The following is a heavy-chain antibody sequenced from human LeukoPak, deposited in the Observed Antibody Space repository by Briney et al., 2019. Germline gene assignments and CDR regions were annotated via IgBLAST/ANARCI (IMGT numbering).Heavy chain of an antibody. J-gene: IGHJ6*02. D-gene: IGHD5-12*01. Sequence: SETLSLTCAVYGGSFSGYYWSWIRQPPGKGLEWSGEINHSGSTNYNPSLKSRVTISVDTSKKNFSLMQMSVTAADTAAYYCGGIGGATRPYYYYGMDVWGQGTTVTVSS. CDR3: GGIGGATRPYYYYGMDV. CDR2: INHSGST. V-gene: IGHV4-34*01. CDR1: GGSFSGYY.